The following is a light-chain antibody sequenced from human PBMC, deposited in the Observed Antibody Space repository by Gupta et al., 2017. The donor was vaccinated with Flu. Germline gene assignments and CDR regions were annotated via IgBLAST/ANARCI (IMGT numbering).Light chain of an antibody. CDR2: DAS. V-gene: IGKV1-33*01. CDR3: QQYGNLPLT. CDR1: HDINNY. J-gene: IGKJ4*01. Sequence: PASLSASGGDRVTITCQATHDINNYLNWYQQQPGKAPNLLIYDASKLETGVPSRFSGSGSGTLFTFTISSLQPEDIATYYCQQYGNLPLTFGGGTKVEIK.